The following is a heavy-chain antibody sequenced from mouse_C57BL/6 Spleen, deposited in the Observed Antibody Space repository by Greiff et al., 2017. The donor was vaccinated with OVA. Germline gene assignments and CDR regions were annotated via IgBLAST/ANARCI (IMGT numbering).Heavy chain of an antibody. CDR2: ISYSGST. V-gene: IGHV3-1*01. D-gene: IGHD4-1*01. Sequence: EVKLLESGPGMVKPSQSLSLTCTVTGYSITSGYDWHWIRHFPGNKLDWMGYISYSGSTNYNPSLKSRISITHDPSKNHFFLKLNSVTTEDTATYYCARDRMGRYFDVWGTGTTVTVSS. J-gene: IGHJ1*03. CDR1: GYSITSGYD. CDR3: ARDRMGRYFDV.